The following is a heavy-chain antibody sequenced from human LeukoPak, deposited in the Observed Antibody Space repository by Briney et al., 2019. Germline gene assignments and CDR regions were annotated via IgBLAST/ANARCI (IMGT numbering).Heavy chain of an antibody. V-gene: IGHV3-9*03. CDR2: ISWNSGSI. D-gene: IGHD6-19*01. J-gene: IGHJ4*02. CDR3: AKADYSSGWYYFDY. CDR1: GFTFGDYA. Sequence: PGGSLRLSCAASGFTFGDYAMHWVRQAPGKGLEWVSGISWNSGSIGYADSVKGRFTISRDNAKNSLYLQMNSLRAEDMALYYCAKADYSSGWYYFDYWGQGTLVTVSS.